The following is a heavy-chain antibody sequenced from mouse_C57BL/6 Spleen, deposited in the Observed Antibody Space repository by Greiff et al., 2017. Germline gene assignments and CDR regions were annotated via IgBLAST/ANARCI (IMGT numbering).Heavy chain of an antibody. V-gene: IGHV1-39*01. CDR2: INPNYGTT. CDR1: GYSFTDYN. D-gene: IGHD2-5*01. J-gene: IGHJ1*03. Sequence: EVQLQQSGPELVKPGASVKISCKASGYSFTDYNMNWVKQSNGKSLEWIGVINPNYGTTSYNQKFKGKATLTVDQSSSTAYMQLNSLTSEASAVYYCARSDYSNSYWYFDVWGTGTTVTVSS. CDR3: ARSDYSNSYWYFDV.